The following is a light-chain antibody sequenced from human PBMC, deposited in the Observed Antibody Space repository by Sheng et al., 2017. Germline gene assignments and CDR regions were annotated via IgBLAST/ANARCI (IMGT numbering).Light chain of an antibody. Sequence: EIVMTQSPATLSVSPGERATLSCRASQSVSNNLAWYQQKPASLPGSSSMMHPPGPLVSQPGSVAVGLGQSSLSPSSSLQSEDVAVYYCQQYNNWPPMYTFGQGTKMEIK. CDR1: QSVSNN. CDR2: MHP. J-gene: IGKJ2*01. CDR3: QQYNNWPPMYT. V-gene: IGKV3-15*01.